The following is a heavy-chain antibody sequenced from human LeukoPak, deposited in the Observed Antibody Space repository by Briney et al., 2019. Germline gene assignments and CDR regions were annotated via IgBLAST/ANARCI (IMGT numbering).Heavy chain of an antibody. J-gene: IGHJ4*02. CDR1: GFTFSSYG. CDR3: AKVVRGVITYFDY. D-gene: IGHD3-10*01. Sequence: PGGSLRLSCAASGFTFSSYGMNWVRQAPGKGLEWVSAISGSGGSTYHADSVKGRLTISRDNSKNTLYLQMNSLRAEDTAVYYCAKVVRGVITYFDYWGQGTLVTVSS. V-gene: IGHV3-23*01. CDR2: ISGSGGST.